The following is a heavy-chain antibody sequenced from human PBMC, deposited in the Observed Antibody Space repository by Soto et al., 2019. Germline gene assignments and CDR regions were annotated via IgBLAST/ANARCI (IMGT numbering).Heavy chain of an antibody. J-gene: IGHJ4*02. D-gene: IGHD3-22*01. CDR1: GFTFSSYG. Sequence: GGSLRLSCAASGFTFSSYGMHWVRQAPGKGLEWVAVIWYDGSNKYYADSVKGRFTISRDNSKNTLYLQMNSLRAEDTAVYYCAKGQTYYYDSSGYWDDYWGQGTQVTVSS. V-gene: IGHV3-33*06. CDR2: IWYDGSNK. CDR3: AKGQTYYYDSSGYWDDY.